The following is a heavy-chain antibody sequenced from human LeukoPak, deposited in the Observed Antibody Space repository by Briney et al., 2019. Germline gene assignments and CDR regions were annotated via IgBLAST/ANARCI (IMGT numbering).Heavy chain of an antibody. J-gene: IGHJ4*02. Sequence: SQTLSLTCVVSGDSVSSKNGAWNWIRQSPSRGLEWLGRTYYRSKWYNDYAESIEGRMTKCQDTSNNQYSLHLNSVTPDAPAVYYCARDFGTTGWHTFDYWGQGTLVTVSS. CDR2: TYYRSKWYN. CDR1: GDSVSSKNGA. D-gene: IGHD6-19*01. V-gene: IGHV6-1*01. CDR3: ARDFGTTGWHTFDY.